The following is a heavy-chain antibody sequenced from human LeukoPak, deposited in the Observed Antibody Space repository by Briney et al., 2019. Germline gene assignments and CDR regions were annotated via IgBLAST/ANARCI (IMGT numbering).Heavy chain of an antibody. V-gene: IGHV4-61*02. CDR2: IYTSGST. D-gene: IGHD1-26*01. Sequence: SETLSLACTVSGGSISSGSYYWSWIRQPAGKGLEWIGRIYTSGSTNYNPSLKSRVTISVDTSKNQFSLKLSSVTAADTAVYYCARVEVGATDAFDIWGQGTMVTVSS. CDR3: ARVEVGATDAFDI. J-gene: IGHJ3*02. CDR1: GGSISSGSYY.